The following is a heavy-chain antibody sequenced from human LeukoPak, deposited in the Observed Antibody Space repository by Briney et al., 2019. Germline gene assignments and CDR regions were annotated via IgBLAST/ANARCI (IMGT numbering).Heavy chain of an antibody. CDR1: GFTFCDYC. CDR2: INNGGTTI. Sequence: GGSLRLSCAASGFTFCDYCMSWLRPAPGQGLEGVSYINNGGTTIYSADSVKGRFTISRDNAKNSLYLQMNSLRAEDTAVYYCARAKRNGFDIWGQGTMVTVSS. CDR3: ARAKRNGFDI. J-gene: IGHJ3*02. V-gene: IGHV3-11*04.